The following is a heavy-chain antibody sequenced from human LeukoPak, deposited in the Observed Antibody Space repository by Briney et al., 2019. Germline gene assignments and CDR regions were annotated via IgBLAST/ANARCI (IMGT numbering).Heavy chain of an antibody. Sequence: SETLSLTCAVSGYSISSGYYWGWIRQPPGKGLEWIGSIYRSGSTYYNPSLKSRVTISVDTSKNQFSLKLSSVTAADTAVYYCARRRADAFDIWGQGTMVTVSS. D-gene: IGHD3-10*01. CDR1: GYSISSGYY. J-gene: IGHJ3*02. V-gene: IGHV4-38-2*01. CDR2: IYRSGST. CDR3: ARRRADAFDI.